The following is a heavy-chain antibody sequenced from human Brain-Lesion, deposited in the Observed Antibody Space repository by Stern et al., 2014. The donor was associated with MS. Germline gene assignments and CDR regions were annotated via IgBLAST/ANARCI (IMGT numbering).Heavy chain of an antibody. D-gene: IGHD2-2*01. V-gene: IGHV1-8*01. Sequence: QMQLVQSGAEVKKPGASVKVSCKASGYTFSSYEITWGRQASGHGLEWMGWMNPYSGNPGYAQKFKGRVSMTSDPSISTVYMELTSLTSDDTAVYFCARAVRNQLLSEYWGQGTLVTVSS. CDR1: GYTFSSYE. CDR3: ARAVRNQLLSEY. J-gene: IGHJ4*02. CDR2: MNPYSGNP.